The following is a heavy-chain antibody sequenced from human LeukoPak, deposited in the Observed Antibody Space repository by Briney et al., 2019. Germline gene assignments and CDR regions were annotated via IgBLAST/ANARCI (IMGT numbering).Heavy chain of an antibody. D-gene: IGHD3-16*01. CDR3: AKVSGYGLDACDI. Sequence: GGSLRLSCAASGFTFSSYAMSWVRQAPGKGLEWVSAISGSGVSTYYADSVKGRFTISRDNSKNTLYLQMNSLRAEDTAVYYCAKVSGYGLDACDIWAQGTMVTVSS. V-gene: IGHV3-23*01. CDR2: ISGSGVST. J-gene: IGHJ3*02. CDR1: GFTFSSYA.